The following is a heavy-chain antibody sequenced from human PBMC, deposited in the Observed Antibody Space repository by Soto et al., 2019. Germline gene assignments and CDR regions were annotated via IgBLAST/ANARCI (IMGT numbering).Heavy chain of an antibody. Sequence: SETLCLTCTVSGGSIISFYWSWIRQPPKKGLEWIGYIYYSGSTNYNPSLKSRVTISVDTSKNQFSLKLSSVTAADTAVYYCARLTTVTWGSGVAVVPPYYYYYMDVWGKGTTVTVSS. J-gene: IGHJ6*03. D-gene: IGHD4-4*01. CDR3: ARLTTVTWGSGVAVVPPYYYYYMDV. V-gene: IGHV4-59*01. CDR2: IYYSGST. CDR1: GGSIISFY.